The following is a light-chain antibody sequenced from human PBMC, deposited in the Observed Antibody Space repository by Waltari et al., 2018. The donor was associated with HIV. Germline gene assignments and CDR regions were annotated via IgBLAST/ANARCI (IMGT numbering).Light chain of an antibody. Sequence: QSALTQPRSVSGSPGQSVTISCTGTSLAFGAYKHVPWYQQHPGKAPKLMIYGVTKRPSVVPDRFSGSKSGNTASLTISGLQAEDEADYYCCSYAGSSYVFGTGTNVTVL. V-gene: IGLV2-11*01. CDR2: GVT. CDR3: CSYAGSSYV. J-gene: IGLJ1*01. CDR1: SLAFGAYKH.